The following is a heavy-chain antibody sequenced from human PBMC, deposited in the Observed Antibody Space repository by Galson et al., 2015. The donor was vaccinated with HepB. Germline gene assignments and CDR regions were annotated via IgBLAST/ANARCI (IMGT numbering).Heavy chain of an antibody. V-gene: IGHV4-34*01. Sequence: ETLSLTCAVYGGSFSSYYWSWIRQPPGKGLEWIGEINHSGSTNYNPSLKSRVTISVDTSKNQFSLKLSSVTAADTAVYYCARGGRRYSSSWYLPPLPFDYWGQGTLVTVSS. CDR2: INHSGST. J-gene: IGHJ4*02. D-gene: IGHD6-13*01. CDR1: GGSFSSYY. CDR3: ARGGRRYSSSWYLPPLPFDY.